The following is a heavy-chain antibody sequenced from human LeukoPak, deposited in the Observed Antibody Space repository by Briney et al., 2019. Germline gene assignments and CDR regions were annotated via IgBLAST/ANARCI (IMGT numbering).Heavy chain of an antibody. CDR1: GFTFSSYA. CDR2: ISSNGGST. V-gene: IGHV3-64D*06. Sequence: GGSLRLSCSASGFTFSSYAMHWVRQAPGKGLEYVSAISSNGGSTYYADSVKGRFTISRDNSKNTLYLQMSSLRAEDTAVYYCARDPDSSGWSSIEYWGQGTLVTVSS. J-gene: IGHJ4*02. CDR3: ARDPDSSGWSSIEY. D-gene: IGHD6-19*01.